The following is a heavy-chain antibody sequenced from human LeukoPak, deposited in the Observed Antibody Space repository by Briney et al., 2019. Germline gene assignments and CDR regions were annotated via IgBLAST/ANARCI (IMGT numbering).Heavy chain of an antibody. Sequence: GESLKISCKGSGYSFTSYWIGWVRQMPGKGLEWMGIIYSGDSDTRYSPSFQGQVTISADKSISTAYLQWSSLKASDTAMYYCARLLGYSKVVFSPGGAFDIWGQGTMVTVSS. CDR2: IYSGDSDT. J-gene: IGHJ3*02. D-gene: IGHD2-15*01. V-gene: IGHV5-51*01. CDR3: ARLLGYSKVVFSPGGAFDI. CDR1: GYSFTSYW.